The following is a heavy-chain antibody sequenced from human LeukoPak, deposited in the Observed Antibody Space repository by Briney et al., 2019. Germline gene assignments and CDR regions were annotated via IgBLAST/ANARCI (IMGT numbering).Heavy chain of an antibody. CDR2: IYYSGST. CDR3: ARTWIKGMDV. J-gene: IGHJ6*04. Sequence: SETLSLTCTVSRGSLSSSSYYWGWIRQPPGKGLEWIASIYYSGSTYYNPSLKSRVTISVDTSKNQFSLKLSSVTAADTAVYYCARTWIKGMDVWGKGTTVTVSS. V-gene: IGHV4-39*07. CDR1: RGSLSSSSYY. D-gene: IGHD5-12*01.